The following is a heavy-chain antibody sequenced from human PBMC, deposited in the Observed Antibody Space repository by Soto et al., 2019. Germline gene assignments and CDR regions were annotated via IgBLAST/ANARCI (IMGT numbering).Heavy chain of an antibody. D-gene: IGHD2-2*01. CDR2: IIPFSDTA. J-gene: IGHJ5*02. V-gene: IGHV1-69*06. CDR1: RGAFSSCG. Sequence: SVKVSGKASRGAFSSCGISWVRQAPGQGLEWMGGIIPFSDTANYAQKFQGRVTITADKSTYTVHMELSSLRSEDTAVYYCATSVVRWFETWGQGTLVTVSS. CDR3: ATSVVRWFET.